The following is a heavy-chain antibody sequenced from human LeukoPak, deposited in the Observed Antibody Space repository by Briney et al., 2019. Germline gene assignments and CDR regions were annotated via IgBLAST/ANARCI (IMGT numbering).Heavy chain of an antibody. V-gene: IGHV4-39*01. Sequence: TSETLSLTCTVSGGSISSSSYYWGWIRQPPGKGLEWIGSIYSSGNTYYNPSLKSRVTISVDTSKNQFFLKLSSVTAADTAVYYCALQFLIGSDYWGQGTLVTVSS. CDR3: ALQFLIGSDY. CDR1: GGSISSSSYY. J-gene: IGHJ4*02. CDR2: IYSSGNT. D-gene: IGHD3-22*01.